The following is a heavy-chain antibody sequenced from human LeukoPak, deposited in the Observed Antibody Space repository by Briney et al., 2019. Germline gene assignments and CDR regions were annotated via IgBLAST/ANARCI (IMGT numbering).Heavy chain of an antibody. CDR2: MYYSGST. J-gene: IGHJ6*03. Sequence: SETLSLTCTVSGGSISSSRYYWGWIRQPPGKGLEWIGSMYYSGSTYYSPSLKSRVTISVDTSKNQFSLNLRSVTAADTAVYYCARHAFYYYYYMDVWGKGTTVTVSS. D-gene: IGHD3-16*01. CDR3: ARHAFYYYYYMDV. CDR1: GGSISSSRYY. V-gene: IGHV4-39*07.